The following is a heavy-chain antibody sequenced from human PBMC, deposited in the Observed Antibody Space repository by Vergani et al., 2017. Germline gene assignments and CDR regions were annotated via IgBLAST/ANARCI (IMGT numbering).Heavy chain of an antibody. CDR1: GFTFSSYG. D-gene: IGHD3-3*01. Sequence: QVQLVESGGGVVQPGRSLRLSCAASGFTFSSYGMHWVRQAPGKGLEWVAVISYDGSNKYYADSVKGRFTISRDNSKNTLYLQMNSLRAEDTAVYYCAKGTTKPIFGVVNPFDYWSQGTLVTVSS. V-gene: IGHV3-30*18. CDR2: ISYDGSNK. J-gene: IGHJ4*02. CDR3: AKGTTKPIFGVVNPFDY.